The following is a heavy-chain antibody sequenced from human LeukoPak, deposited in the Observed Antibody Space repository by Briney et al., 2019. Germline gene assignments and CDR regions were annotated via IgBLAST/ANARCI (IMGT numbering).Heavy chain of an antibody. V-gene: IGHV4-34*01. CDR2: INHSGST. CDR3: ARSRPYGDYIFDY. Sequence: SETLSLTCAVYGGSFSGYYWSWIRQPPGKGLEWIGEINHSGSTNYNPSLKSRVTISVDTSKNQSSLKLSSVTAADTAVYYCARSRPYGDYIFDYWGQGTLVTVSS. D-gene: IGHD4-17*01. J-gene: IGHJ4*02. CDR1: GGSFSGYY.